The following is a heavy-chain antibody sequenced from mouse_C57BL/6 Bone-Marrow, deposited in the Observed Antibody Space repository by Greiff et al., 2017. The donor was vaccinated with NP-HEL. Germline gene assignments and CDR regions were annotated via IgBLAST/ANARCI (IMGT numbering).Heavy chain of an antibody. J-gene: IGHJ1*03. Sequence: EVQLQESGAELVRPGASVKLSCTASGFNIKDDYMHWVKQRPEQGLEWIGWIDPENGDTEYASKFQGKATITADTSSNTAYLQLSSLTSEDTAVYYCTSVCDGFNWCFDVWGTGTTVTVSS. D-gene: IGHD2-3*01. CDR2: IDPENGDT. CDR3: TSVCDGFNWCFDV. V-gene: IGHV14-4*01. CDR1: GFNIKDDY.